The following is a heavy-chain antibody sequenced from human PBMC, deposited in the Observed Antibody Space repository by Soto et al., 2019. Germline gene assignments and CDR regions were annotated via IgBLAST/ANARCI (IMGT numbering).Heavy chain of an antibody. J-gene: IGHJ4*02. CDR1: GGSISSYY. V-gene: IGHV4-59*01. D-gene: IGHD6-19*01. Sequence: QVQLQESGPGLVKPSETLSLTCTVSGGSISSYYWSWIRQPPGKGLEWIGYIYYSGSTNYNPSLKSRVTISVDTSKNQFSLKLSSVTAADTAVYYCARIAVAGLYYFDYWGQGTLVTVSS. CDR2: IYYSGST. CDR3: ARIAVAGLYYFDY.